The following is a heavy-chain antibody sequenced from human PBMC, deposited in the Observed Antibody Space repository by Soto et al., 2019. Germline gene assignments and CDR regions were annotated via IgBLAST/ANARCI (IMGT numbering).Heavy chain of an antibody. CDR2: FDPEDGET. Sequence: ASVKVSWKASGGTFSSYAISWVRQAPGQGLEWMGGFDPEDGETNYAQKFQGRVTMTEDTSTDTAYMELSSLRSEDTAVYYCATLPHGGYYVYWGQGTLVTVS. J-gene: IGHJ4*02. CDR1: GGTFSSYA. CDR3: ATLPHGGYYVY. V-gene: IGHV1-24*01. D-gene: IGHD1-26*01.